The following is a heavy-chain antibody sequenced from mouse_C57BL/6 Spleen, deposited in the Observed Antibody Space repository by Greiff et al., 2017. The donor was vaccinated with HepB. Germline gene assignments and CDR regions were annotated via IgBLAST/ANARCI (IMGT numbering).Heavy chain of an antibody. CDR2: IHPNSGST. Sequence: VQLQQSGAELVKPGASVKLSCKASGYTFTSYWMHWVKQRPGQGLEWIGMIHPNSGSTNYNEKFKSKATLTVDKSSSTAYMQLSSLTSEDSAVYYCARGDYYGSSYEYAMDYWGQGTSVTVSS. V-gene: IGHV1-64*01. D-gene: IGHD1-1*01. CDR1: GYTFTSYW. J-gene: IGHJ4*01. CDR3: ARGDYYGSSYEYAMDY.